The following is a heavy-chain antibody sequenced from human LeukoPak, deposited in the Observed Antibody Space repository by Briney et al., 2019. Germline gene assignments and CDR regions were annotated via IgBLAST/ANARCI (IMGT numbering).Heavy chain of an antibody. Sequence: GGSLRLSCAVSGFTVSSNYMSWVRQAPGKGLEWVSVISSGGSTYYADSVKGRFIISRDNSKNMLYLQMNSLRAEDTAVYYCARRGDGDYFDYWGQGTLVTVSS. D-gene: IGHD4-17*01. CDR1: GFTVSSNY. V-gene: IGHV3-53*01. J-gene: IGHJ4*02. CDR3: ARRGDGDYFDY. CDR2: ISSGGST.